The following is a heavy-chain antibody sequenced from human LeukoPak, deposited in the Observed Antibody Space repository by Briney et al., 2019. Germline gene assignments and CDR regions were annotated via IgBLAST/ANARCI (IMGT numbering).Heavy chain of an antibody. CDR2: ISGSGGST. V-gene: IGHV3-23*01. CDR3: AKGRPEYCSGGSCYFHYCYMDV. J-gene: IGHJ6*03. Sequence: GGSLRLSCAASGFTFSSYAMSWVRQAPGKGLEWVSAISGSGGSTYYADSVKGRFTISRDNSKNTLYLQMNSLRAEDTAVYYCAKGRPEYCSGGSCYFHYCYMDVWGKGTTVTVSS. CDR1: GFTFSSYA. D-gene: IGHD2-15*01.